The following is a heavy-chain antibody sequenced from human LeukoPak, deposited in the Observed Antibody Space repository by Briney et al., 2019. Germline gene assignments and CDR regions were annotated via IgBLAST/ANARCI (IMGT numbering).Heavy chain of an antibody. CDR2: TYHRSEWYN. Sequence: SQSLSLTCALSGDSVSSSSSAWNWIRQSPSRGLEWLGRTYHRSEWYNDYAASVKSRITINPDTSKNLVSLQLYSVTPEDTAIYYCAREDSYGGKFDYWGQGTLVTVSS. J-gene: IGHJ4*02. CDR1: GDSVSSSSSA. V-gene: IGHV6-1*01. D-gene: IGHD5-18*01. CDR3: AREDSYGGKFDY.